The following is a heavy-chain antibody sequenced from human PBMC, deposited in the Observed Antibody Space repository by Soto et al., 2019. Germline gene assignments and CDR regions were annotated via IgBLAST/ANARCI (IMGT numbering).Heavy chain of an antibody. J-gene: IGHJ6*02. D-gene: IGHD2-2*01. CDR1: GFTFSSYA. CDR2: ISGSGGST. Sequence: EVQLLESGGGLVQPGGSLRLSCAASGFTFSSYAMSWVRQAPGKGLEWVSAISGSGGSTYYADSVKGRFTISRDNSKNTLYLQMNSLRAEDTAVYYCAKSSSSVTSYYYYGMDVWGLGTTVTVSS. CDR3: AKSSSSVTSYYYYGMDV. V-gene: IGHV3-23*01.